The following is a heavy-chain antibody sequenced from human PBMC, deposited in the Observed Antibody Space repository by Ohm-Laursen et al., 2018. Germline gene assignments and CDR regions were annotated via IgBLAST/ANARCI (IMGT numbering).Heavy chain of an antibody. D-gene: IGHD3-10*01. V-gene: IGHV4-31*03. Sequence: TLSLTCSVSGASISSGGYYWSWIRQHPGKGLEWIGYIYYSGSTYYNPSLKSRVTISVDTSKNQFSLKLSSVTAADTAVYYCARDSPYVSGMDYWGQGTLVTVSS. CDR1: GASISSGGYY. CDR3: ARDSPYVSGMDY. CDR2: IYYSGST. J-gene: IGHJ4*02.